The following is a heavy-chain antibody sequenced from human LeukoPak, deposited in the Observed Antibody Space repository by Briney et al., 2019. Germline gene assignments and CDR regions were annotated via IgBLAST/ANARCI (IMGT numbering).Heavy chain of an antibody. D-gene: IGHD1-26*01. Sequence: PGGSLRLSCAASGFTFSSYAMSWVRQAPGKGLEWVSGITGSGGSTYYADSVKGQFTISRDNSKNTLYLQMNSLRAEDTAVYYCARDPDRDRGRVGEAFDIWGQGTMVTVSS. J-gene: IGHJ3*02. CDR2: ITGSGGST. CDR1: GFTFSSYA. CDR3: ARDPDRDRGRVGEAFDI. V-gene: IGHV3-23*01.